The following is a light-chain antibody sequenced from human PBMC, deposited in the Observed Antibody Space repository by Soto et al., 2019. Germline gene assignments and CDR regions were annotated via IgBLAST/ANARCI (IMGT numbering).Light chain of an antibody. CDR1: QSINKW. CDR3: QQYNMGYT. CDR2: DAA. Sequence: IQMTQSPSTLSASVGDRVTITCRASQSINKWVAWYQQKSGRAPKLLIYDAATVQSGVPSRFSGTGSGTDFSLTISSLQPEDFATYYCQQYNMGYTFGQGTRLDIK. V-gene: IGKV1-5*01. J-gene: IGKJ2*01.